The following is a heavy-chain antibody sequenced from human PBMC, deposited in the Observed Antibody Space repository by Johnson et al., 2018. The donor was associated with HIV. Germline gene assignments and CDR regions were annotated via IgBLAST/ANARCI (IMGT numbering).Heavy chain of an antibody. J-gene: IGHJ3*02. D-gene: IGHD6-6*01. CDR3: ARDGSSSFDAFDI. CDR1: GFTFSNYA. CDR2: ISSSGSTI. Sequence: EVQLVESGGGLVQPGGSLRLSCAASGFTFSNYARTCVRQAPGKGLEWVSYISSSGSTIYYADSVKGRFTISRDNAKNSLYLQMNSLRAEDTAVYYCARDGSSSFDAFDIWGQGTMVTVSS. V-gene: IGHV3-48*04.